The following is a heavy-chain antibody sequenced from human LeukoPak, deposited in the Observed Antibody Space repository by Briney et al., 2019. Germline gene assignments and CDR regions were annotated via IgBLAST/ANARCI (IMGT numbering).Heavy chain of an antibody. CDR1: GLTLRSYA. CDR2: RSSSSSYT. V-gene: IGHV3-11*05. CDR3: ARGSSGWYRSGYFDY. D-gene: IGHD6-19*01. J-gene: IGHJ4*02. Sequence: PGGSLRLSCAVSGLTLRSYAMGWVRQAPGKRLELVSYRSSSSSYTNYADSVKGRFTISRDNAKNSLYLQMNSLRAEDTAVYYCARGSSGWYRSGYFDYWGQGTLVTVSS.